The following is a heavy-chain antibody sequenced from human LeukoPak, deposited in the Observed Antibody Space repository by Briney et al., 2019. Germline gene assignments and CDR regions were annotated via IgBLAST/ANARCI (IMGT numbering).Heavy chain of an antibody. D-gene: IGHD5/OR15-5a*01. CDR3: VRDVSRRVGMDV. Sequence: GGSLRLSCLASGFSFNSYTMNWVREAPGKGLEWVSTISPGVSGYTWYAESVKGRFTISRDNPENSLYLQMDSLRADDTAVYYCVRDVSRRVGMDVWGQGTTVTVSS. V-gene: IGHV3-21*06. CDR2: ISPGVSGYT. J-gene: IGHJ6*02. CDR1: GFSFNSYT.